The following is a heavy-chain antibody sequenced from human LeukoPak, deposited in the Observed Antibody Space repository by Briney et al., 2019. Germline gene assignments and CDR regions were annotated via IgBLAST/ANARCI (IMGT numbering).Heavy chain of an antibody. Sequence: LEWVXXXXXXGAGTFHADSVKGRFTISRDNSKNTVYLQMNSLRAEDTAVYYCAKVLCSGGTCFRGGYFDYWGQGTLVTVSS. D-gene: IGHD2-15*01. V-gene: IGHV3-23*01. CDR3: AKVLCSGGTCFRGGYFDY. CDR2: XXXXGAGT. J-gene: IGHJ4*02.